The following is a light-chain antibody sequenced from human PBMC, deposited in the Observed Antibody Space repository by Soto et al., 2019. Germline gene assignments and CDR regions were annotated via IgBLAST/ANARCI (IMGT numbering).Light chain of an antibody. CDR2: AAS. CDR3: QQSYNMPVT. CDR1: QNIASF. J-gene: IGKJ2*01. Sequence: DVQMTQSPSSLSASVGDRVTITCRASQNIASFLNWYQQRPGTAPKLLIYAASNLESGVPSRFCGRGSAPDFALSISSLQPEDFATYFCQQSYNMPVTFGQGTKVE. V-gene: IGKV1-39*01.